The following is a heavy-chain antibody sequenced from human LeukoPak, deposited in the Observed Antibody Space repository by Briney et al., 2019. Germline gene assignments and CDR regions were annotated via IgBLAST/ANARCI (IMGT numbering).Heavy chain of an antibody. CDR2: IYSGGST. D-gene: IGHD2-2*01. J-gene: IGHJ6*03. V-gene: IGHV3-66*02. Sequence: GGSLRLSCAASGFTFSSYAMSWVRQAPGKGLEWVSVIYSGGSTYYADSVKGRFAISRDNSKNTLYLQMNSLRAEDTAVYYCAREGGXELGYCSSTSCYRYMXVXXKGTXXTVS. CDR3: AREGGXELGYCSSTSCYRYMXV. CDR1: GFTFSSYA.